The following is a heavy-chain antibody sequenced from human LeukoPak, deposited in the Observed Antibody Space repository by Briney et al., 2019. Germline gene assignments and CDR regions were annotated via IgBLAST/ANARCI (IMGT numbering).Heavy chain of an antibody. CDR2: IKQDGSEK. D-gene: IGHD1-26*01. J-gene: IGHJ4*02. V-gene: IGHV3-7*01. Sequence: GGSLRLSCAASGFTFSSYWMSWVRQAPGKGLEWVANIKQDGSEKYYVDSVKGRFTISRDNAKNSLYLQMNSLRAEDTAVYYCARDLGGSYYVTLFDYWGQGTLVTASS. CDR3: ARDLGGSYYVTLFDY. CDR1: GFTFSSYW.